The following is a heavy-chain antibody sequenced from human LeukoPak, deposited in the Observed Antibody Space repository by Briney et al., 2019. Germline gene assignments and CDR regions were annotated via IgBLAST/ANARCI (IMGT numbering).Heavy chain of an antibody. D-gene: IGHD4-23*01. Sequence: SETLSLACTVSGYSISSGYYWGWIRQPPGKGLEWIDIIYHSGNTYYNPSLKSRVTISVDTSKNQFSLKLSSVTAADTAVYYCARHLLRGDYGGNSGFSGYWGQGTLVTVSS. CDR1: GYSISSGYY. J-gene: IGHJ4*02. CDR2: IYHSGNT. V-gene: IGHV4-38-2*02. CDR3: ARHLLRGDYGGNSGFSGY.